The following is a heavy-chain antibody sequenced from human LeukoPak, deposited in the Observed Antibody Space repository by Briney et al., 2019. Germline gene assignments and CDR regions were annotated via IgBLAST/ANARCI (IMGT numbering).Heavy chain of an antibody. CDR1: GGSISSYY. D-gene: IGHD5-18*01. CDR2: IYYGGST. Sequence: SETLSLTCTVSGGSISSYYWSWIRQPPGKGLEWIGYIYYGGSTNYNPSLKSRVTISVDTSKNQFSLKLSSVTAADTAVYYCARAQRYSYGLRGGYFDYWGQGTLVTVSS. CDR3: ARAQRYSYGLRGGYFDY. V-gene: IGHV4-59*08. J-gene: IGHJ4*02.